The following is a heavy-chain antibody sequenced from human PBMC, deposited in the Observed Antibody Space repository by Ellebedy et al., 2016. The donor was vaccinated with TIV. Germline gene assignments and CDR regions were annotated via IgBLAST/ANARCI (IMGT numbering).Heavy chain of an antibody. Sequence: GESLKISCKGSGYRFSNFWIGWVRQRPGRGLEWMGFIYSGDSDTRYSPSFQGQVTMSADNSTTTAFLQWRSLQASDSAIYYCVRAMVRGRGSGGFYGLDVWGQGTTVTVSS. J-gene: IGHJ6*02. D-gene: IGHD3-10*01. CDR2: IYSGDSDT. CDR1: GYRFSNFW. V-gene: IGHV5-51*01. CDR3: VRAMVRGRGSGGFYGLDV.